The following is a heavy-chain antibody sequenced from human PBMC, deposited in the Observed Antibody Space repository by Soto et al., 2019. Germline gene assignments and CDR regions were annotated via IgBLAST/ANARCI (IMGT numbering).Heavy chain of an antibody. CDR1: GGSISGHY. J-gene: IGHJ4*02. Sequence: QVQLQESGPGLVKPSETLSLTCTVSGGSISGHYWTWFRKSPGKGLGWIGYIFYSGSTNYNPSLKSRVTLSVDTSKNQFSLKLSSVTAADTAVYYCARVGSSGWSPDYWGQGTLVTVSS. CDR2: IFYSGST. CDR3: ARVGSSGWSPDY. D-gene: IGHD6-19*01. V-gene: IGHV4-59*11.